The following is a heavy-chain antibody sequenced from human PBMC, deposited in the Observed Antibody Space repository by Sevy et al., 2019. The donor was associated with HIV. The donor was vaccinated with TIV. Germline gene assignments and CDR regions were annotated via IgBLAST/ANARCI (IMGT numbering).Heavy chain of an antibody. CDR2: IKQDGSEK. Sequence: GGSLRLSCAASGFTFSSYWMSWVRQAPGKGLEWVANIKQDGSEKYYVDSVKGRFTISRDNAKNSLYLQMNSLRAEDTTVYDCARDYPSGRIVVVMGPDYWGQGTLVTVSS. D-gene: IGHD3-22*01. J-gene: IGHJ4*02. V-gene: IGHV3-7*01. CDR3: ARDYPSGRIVVVMGPDY. CDR1: GFTFSSYW.